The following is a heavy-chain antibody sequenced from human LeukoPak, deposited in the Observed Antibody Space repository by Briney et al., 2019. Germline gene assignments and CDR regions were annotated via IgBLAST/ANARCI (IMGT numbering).Heavy chain of an antibody. CDR1: GYTFTSYD. CDR3: AKDRSGGWLAVTTSDY. D-gene: IGHD4-17*01. V-gene: IGHV1-8*01. CDR2: MNPNSGNT. Sequence: ASVKVSCKASGYTFTSYDINWVRQATGQGLEWMGWMNPNSGNTGYAQKFQGRVTMTRNTSISTAYMELSSLRSEDTAVYYCAKDRSGGWLAVTTSDYWGQGTLVTVSS. J-gene: IGHJ4*02.